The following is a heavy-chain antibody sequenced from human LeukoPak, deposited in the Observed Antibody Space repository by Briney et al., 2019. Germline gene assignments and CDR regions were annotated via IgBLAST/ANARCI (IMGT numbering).Heavy chain of an antibody. Sequence: ETLSLTCTVSGGSISSSGYYWGWIRQPPGKGLVWVSHINGDGSSTIYADSVKGRFTISRDNAKSTLYLQMNSLRAEDTAVYYCARDGYYDSSGYYYDYWGPGTLVTVSS. J-gene: IGHJ4*02. CDR2: INGDGSST. V-gene: IGHV3-74*01. CDR1: GGSISSSGYY. D-gene: IGHD3-22*01. CDR3: ARDGYYDSSGYYYDY.